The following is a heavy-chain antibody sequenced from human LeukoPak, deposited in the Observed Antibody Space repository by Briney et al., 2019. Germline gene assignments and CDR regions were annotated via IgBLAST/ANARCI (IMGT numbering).Heavy chain of an antibody. CDR1: GGSFSGYY. CDR3: VRIDYYYYDMDV. CDR2: INHSGST. V-gene: IGHV4-34*01. J-gene: IGHJ6*02. Sequence: SETLSLTCAVYGGSFSGYYWSWIRQPPGKGLEWIGEINHSGSTSYNPSLKSRVTISGDTSKNQFSLKLSSVTAADTAVYYCVRIDYYYYDMDVWGQGTTVTVSS.